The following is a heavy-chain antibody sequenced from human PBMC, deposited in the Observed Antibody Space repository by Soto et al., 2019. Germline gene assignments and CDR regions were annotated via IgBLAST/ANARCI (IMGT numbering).Heavy chain of an antibody. V-gene: IGHV3-23*01. CDR2: ISGSGGST. Sequence: PWGSLRLSCAASGFTFSSYAMSWVRQAPGKGLEWVSAISGSGGSTYYADSVKGRFTISRDNSKNTLYLQMNSLRAEDAAVYYCAKGLTGFYYYGMAVWRQGSSVTGSS. J-gene: IGHJ6*01. CDR1: GFTFSSYA. D-gene: IGHD3-9*01. CDR3: AKGLTGFYYYGMAV.